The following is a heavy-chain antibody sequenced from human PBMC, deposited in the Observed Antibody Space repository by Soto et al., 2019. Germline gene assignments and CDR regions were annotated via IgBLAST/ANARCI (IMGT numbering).Heavy chain of an antibody. D-gene: IGHD3-10*01. CDR1: GGSISSGGYY. CDR2: IYYSGST. Sequence: QVQLQESGPGLEKPSQTLSLTCTVSGGSISSGGYYWSWIRQHPEKGLEWIGYIYYSGSTYYNPSLKSRVTISVDTSKNQFSLKLSSVTAADTAVYYCARAGGGNPMVRGGLDYWGQGTLVTVSS. CDR3: ARAGGGNPMVRGGLDY. J-gene: IGHJ4*02. V-gene: IGHV4-31*03.